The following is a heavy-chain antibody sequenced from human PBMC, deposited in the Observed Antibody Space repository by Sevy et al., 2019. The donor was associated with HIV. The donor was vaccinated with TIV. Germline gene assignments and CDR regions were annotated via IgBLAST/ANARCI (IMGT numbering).Heavy chain of an antibody. J-gene: IGHJ4*02. D-gene: IGHD2-8*01. Sequence: GGSLRLSCAVSGFSFSHYAFHWVRQAPGKGLEWVSLISYDGTYKYYADSVKGRFTISRDNSKNTLYLQMNSLRGNDTAVYFCARVAVSYCTNDCYHRFDYWGPGDLVTVSS. CDR2: ISYDGTYK. V-gene: IGHV3-30-3*01. CDR1: GFSFSHYA. CDR3: ARVAVSYCTNDCYHRFDY.